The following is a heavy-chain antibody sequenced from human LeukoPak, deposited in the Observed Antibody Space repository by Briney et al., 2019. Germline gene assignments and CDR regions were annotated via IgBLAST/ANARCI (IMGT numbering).Heavy chain of an antibody. Sequence: GGSLRLSCAASGFTFSSYGMHWVRQAPGKGLEWVAVIWYDGSNKYYADSVKGRFTISRDNSKNTLYLQMNSLRAEDTAVYYCARPKAVRDGYNSPPLDYWGQGTLVTVSS. CDR1: GFTFSSYG. CDR2: IWYDGSNK. V-gene: IGHV3-33*01. J-gene: IGHJ4*02. CDR3: ARPKAVRDGYNSPPLDY. D-gene: IGHD5-24*01.